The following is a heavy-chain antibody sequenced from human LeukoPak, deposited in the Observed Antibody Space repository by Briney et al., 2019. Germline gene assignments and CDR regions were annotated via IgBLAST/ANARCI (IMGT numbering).Heavy chain of an antibody. D-gene: IGHD3-10*01. CDR2: MSSSGRT. Sequence: PSETLSLTCTVSNGSISSDTYFWSWIRQPAGKGLQWIGRMSSSGRTDYNPSLKSRVTISVDTSKNQFSLQLSSVTAAATAVYYCARTYYYGSGSYWRPRTTWQKNNWFDPWGQGTLVTVSS. CDR1: NGSISSDTYF. V-gene: IGHV4-61*02. CDR3: ARTYYYGSGSYWRPRTTWQKNNWFDP. J-gene: IGHJ5*02.